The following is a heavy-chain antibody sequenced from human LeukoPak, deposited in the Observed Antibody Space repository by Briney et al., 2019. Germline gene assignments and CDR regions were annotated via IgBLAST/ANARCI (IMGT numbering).Heavy chain of an antibody. D-gene: IGHD5-24*01. CDR2: ISGSGGST. CDR1: GFNFRSYE. V-gene: IGHV3-23*01. CDR3: AKVEMATFDY. Sequence: GRSLSLSCAASGFNFRSYEMNWVRQAPGKGLEWVSAISGSGGSTYYADSVKGRFTISRDNSKNTLYLQMNSLRAEDTAVYYCAKVEMATFDYWGQGTLVTVSS. J-gene: IGHJ4*02.